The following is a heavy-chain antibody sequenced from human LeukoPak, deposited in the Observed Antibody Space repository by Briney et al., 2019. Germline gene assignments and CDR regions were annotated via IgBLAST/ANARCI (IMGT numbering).Heavy chain of an antibody. D-gene: IGHD3-22*01. CDR1: GFTLSDYY. CDR2: ISSSGSTI. J-gene: IGHJ4*02. V-gene: IGHV3-11*04. CDR3: ARDPYYDSSGYYPFDY. Sequence: PGGSLRLSCAASGFTLSDYYMSWIRQAPGKGLEWVSYISSSGSTIYYADSVKGRFTISRDNAKNSLYLQMNSLRAEDTAVYYCARDPYYDSSGYYPFDYWGQGTLVTVSS.